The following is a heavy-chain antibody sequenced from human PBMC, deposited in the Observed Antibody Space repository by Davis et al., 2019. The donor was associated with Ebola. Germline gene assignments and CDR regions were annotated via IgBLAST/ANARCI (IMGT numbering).Heavy chain of an antibody. D-gene: IGHD3-22*01. CDR3: ARDSSSGYYYHLGY. J-gene: IGHJ4*02. CDR2: INTNTGNP. CDR1: GYTFTSYA. Sequence: ASVKVSCTASGYTFTSYAMNSVRQAPGQGLEWTGWINTNTGNPTYAQGFTGRFVFSLDTSVSTAYLQISSLKDEDTAVYYCARDSSSGYYYHLGYWGQGTLVTVSS. V-gene: IGHV7-4-1*02.